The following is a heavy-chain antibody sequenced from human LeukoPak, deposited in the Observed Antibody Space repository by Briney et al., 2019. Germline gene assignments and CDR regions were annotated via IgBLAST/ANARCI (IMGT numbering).Heavy chain of an antibody. V-gene: IGHV4-4*02. Sequence: SETLSLTCAVSGGSISSRNWWSWVRQPPGKGLEWIGEIYHSGSTYYNPSLKSRVTISVDTSKNQFSLKLSSVTAADTAVYYCARGPDSSGYYNRGSVWGQGTLVTVSS. CDR3: ARGPDSSGYYNRGSV. D-gene: IGHD3-22*01. CDR2: IYHSGST. CDR1: GGSISSRNW. J-gene: IGHJ4*02.